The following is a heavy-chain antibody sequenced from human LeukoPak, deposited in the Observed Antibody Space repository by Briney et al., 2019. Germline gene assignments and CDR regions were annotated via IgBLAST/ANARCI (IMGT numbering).Heavy chain of an antibody. CDR2: IFYSGTT. Sequence: SETLSLTCTVSGGSISSNSYYWGWIRQPPGRGLEWIGNIFYSGTTYYNPSLKSRVTISVDASKNQFSLKLSSVTAADTAVYYCARQQLSQLYYFDNWGQGTLVTVSS. V-gene: IGHV4-39*01. J-gene: IGHJ4*02. CDR1: GGSISSNSYY. D-gene: IGHD6-6*01. CDR3: ARQQLSQLYYFDN.